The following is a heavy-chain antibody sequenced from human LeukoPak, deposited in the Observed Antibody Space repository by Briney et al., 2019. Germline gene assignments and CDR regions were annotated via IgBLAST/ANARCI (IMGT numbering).Heavy chain of an antibody. Sequence: ETLCLTCTVSGGSIRSFYWGWIRQLPGKGLEWIGFIHYSGSTNYTPSLKSRVTISVDTSKNQFSLKLRSVTAADTAVYYCARENYFDYWGQGTMAADSS. CDR3: ARENYFDY. J-gene: IGHJ4*02. V-gene: IGHV4-59*01. CDR1: GGSIRSFY. CDR2: IHYSGST.